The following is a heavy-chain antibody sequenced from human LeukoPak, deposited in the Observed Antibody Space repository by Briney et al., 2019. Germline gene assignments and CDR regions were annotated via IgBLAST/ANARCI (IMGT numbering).Heavy chain of an antibody. Sequence: PGGSLRLSCAASGFTFSSYSMNWVRQAPGKGLEWVSYISSSSSTIYYADSAKGRFTISRDNAKNSLYLQMNSLRAEDTAVYYCAKEVSGSPEDYWGQGTLVTVSS. CDR1: GFTFSSYS. CDR3: AKEVSGSPEDY. J-gene: IGHJ4*02. D-gene: IGHD3-10*01. V-gene: IGHV3-48*01. CDR2: ISSSSSTI.